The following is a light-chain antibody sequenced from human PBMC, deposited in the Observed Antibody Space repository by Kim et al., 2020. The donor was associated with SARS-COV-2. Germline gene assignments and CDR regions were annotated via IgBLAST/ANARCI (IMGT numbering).Light chain of an antibody. V-gene: IGLV2-11*01. CDR3: CSYAASSSLV. J-gene: IGLJ3*02. CDR1: SSDVGGYNY. CDR2: GVT. Sequence: GQSFTISYTGTSSDVGGYNYVSWYHHHPGKPPKLMIYGVTDRPSGVPDRFSGSKSGNTASLTISGLQAEDEADYYCCSYAASSSLVFGGGTKVTVL.